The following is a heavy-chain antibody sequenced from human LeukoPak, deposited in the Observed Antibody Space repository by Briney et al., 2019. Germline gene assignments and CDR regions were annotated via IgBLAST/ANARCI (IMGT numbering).Heavy chain of an antibody. V-gene: IGHV3-53*01. D-gene: IGHD5-24*01. Sequence: GGSLRLSCAVSGCSVSNSYLYWVCLAPGKGLEWVSVFYVGDATYYAYSVKGRFTISIDNSAYTLYLQMKSLRAEDTAVYYCERGDVYNFFDYWGQGTRVTVSS. J-gene: IGHJ4*02. CDR2: FYVGDAT. CDR1: GCSVSNSY. CDR3: ERGDVYNFFDY.